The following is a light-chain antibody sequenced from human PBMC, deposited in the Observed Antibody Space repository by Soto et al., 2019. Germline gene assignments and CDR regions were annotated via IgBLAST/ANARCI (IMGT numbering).Light chain of an antibody. V-gene: IGLV2-8*01. J-gene: IGLJ2*01. CDR2: EVS. CDR3: SSYARNRDIL. Sequence: QSVLTQPPSASGSPGQSVAISCTGTSGDVGGYNYVSWYQQHPGKAPKLMIYEVSKRPSGVPDRFSGSKSGSTASLTVSGLQAEDEADYYCSSYARNRDILFXGGTKVTVL. CDR1: SGDVGGYNY.